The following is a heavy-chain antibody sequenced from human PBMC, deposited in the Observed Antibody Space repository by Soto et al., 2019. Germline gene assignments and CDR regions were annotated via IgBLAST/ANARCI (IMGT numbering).Heavy chain of an antibody. D-gene: IGHD3-22*01. J-gene: IGHJ5*02. CDR3: ARVKKYWDSSGKGFDP. Sequence: QVQLQESGPGLVKPSQTLSLTCTVSGGSISSGGYYWSWIRQHTGKGVEWIGYIYYSGSTYYNPALKSRVTLSVDTSKNQCSLKLSSVTAADTAVYYCARVKKYWDSSGKGFDPWGQGTLVTVSS. CDR1: GGSISSGGYY. CDR2: IYYSGST. V-gene: IGHV4-31*03.